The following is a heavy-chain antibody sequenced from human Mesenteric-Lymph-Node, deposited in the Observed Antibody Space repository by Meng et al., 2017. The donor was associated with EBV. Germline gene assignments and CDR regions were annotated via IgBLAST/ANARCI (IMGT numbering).Heavy chain of an antibody. CDR1: GGSVSSTSYY. CDR3: ARENPARGNWFDP. V-gene: IGHV4-61*01. CDR2: VYYSGST. D-gene: IGHD3-10*01. J-gene: IGHJ5*02. Sequence: LQRSVPVLVNAPGPLSLPCMFSGGSVSSTSYYWSWIRQPPGKRLEWIGYVYYSGSTNYNPSLKSRVTISVDTSKNQFSLNLYSVTAADTAVYYCARENPARGNWFDPWGQGALVTVSS.